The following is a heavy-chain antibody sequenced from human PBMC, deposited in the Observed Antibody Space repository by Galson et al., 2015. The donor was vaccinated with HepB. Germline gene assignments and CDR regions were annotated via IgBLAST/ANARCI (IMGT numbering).Heavy chain of an antibody. CDR2: ISASGGST. CDR1: GFTFRTYA. V-gene: IGHV3-23*01. J-gene: IGHJ5*02. CDR3: AKDSNYDFRRPGHWFDP. Sequence: SLRLSCAASGFTFRTYAMSWVRQAPGEGLEWVSAISASGGSTYYADSVKGRFTISRDNSKNTLYLQMNNLRAEDTAVDYCAKDSNYDFRRPGHWFDPWGQGTLVTVSS. D-gene: IGHD3-3*01.